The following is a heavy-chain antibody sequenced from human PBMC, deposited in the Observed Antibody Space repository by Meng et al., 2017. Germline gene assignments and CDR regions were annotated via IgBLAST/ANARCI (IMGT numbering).Heavy chain of an antibody. CDR2: ISAYNGNT. CDR3: ARDSVIFRPRHYDSSGYDVITIDY. Sequence: ASVKVSCKASGYTFTSYGISWVRQAPGQGLEWMGWISAYNGNTNYAQKLQGRVTMTTDTSTSTAYMELRSLRSDDTAVYYGARDSVIFRPRHYDSSGYDVITIDYWGQGTLVTVSS. CDR1: GYTFTSYG. D-gene: IGHD3-22*01. J-gene: IGHJ4*02. V-gene: IGHV1-18*01.